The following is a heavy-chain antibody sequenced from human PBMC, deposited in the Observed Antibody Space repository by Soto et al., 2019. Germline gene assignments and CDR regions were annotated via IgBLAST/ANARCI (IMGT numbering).Heavy chain of an antibody. CDR3: ARPPRLWTPGGWFDP. V-gene: IGHV1-2*02. CDR1: GYTFTGYY. Sequence: ASVKVSCKTSGYTFTGYYIHWVRQAPGQGLEWMGWINPNSGGTNYAQNFQGRVTMTRDTSISTAYMDLIGLRSDDTAVYYCARPPRLWTPGGWFDPWGQGTLVTVSS. CDR2: INPNSGGT. J-gene: IGHJ5*02. D-gene: IGHD2-8*02.